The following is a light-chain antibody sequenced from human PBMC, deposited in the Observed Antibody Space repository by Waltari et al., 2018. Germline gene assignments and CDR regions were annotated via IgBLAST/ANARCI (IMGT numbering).Light chain of an antibody. CDR3: TSYATGSSYI. V-gene: IGLV2-14*03. CDR1: SNDVGGYNY. CDR2: DVS. Sequence: QSALTQPASVSGSPGQSITISCTGTSNDVGGYNYSSWYQQHPGKAPKLMIYDVSDRPSGVSNRFSGSKSGNTASLTISGLQAEDEAEYYCTSYATGSSYIFGGGTKVTVL. J-gene: IGLJ1*01.